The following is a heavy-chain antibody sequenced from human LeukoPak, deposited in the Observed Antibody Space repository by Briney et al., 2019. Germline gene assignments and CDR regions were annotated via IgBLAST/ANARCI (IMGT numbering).Heavy chain of an antibody. CDR3: ARNDYGDSGGIDY. CDR1: GFTFRTYG. CDR2: IWYDGSNK. V-gene: IGHV3-33*01. J-gene: IGHJ4*02. D-gene: IGHD4-17*01. Sequence: GRSLRLSCAASGFTFRTYGMHWVRQAPGKGLEWVAVIWYDGSNKYYADSVKGRFTISRDNSKNTLSLQMNSLRAEDTAVYYCARNDYGDSGGIDYWGQGTLVTASS.